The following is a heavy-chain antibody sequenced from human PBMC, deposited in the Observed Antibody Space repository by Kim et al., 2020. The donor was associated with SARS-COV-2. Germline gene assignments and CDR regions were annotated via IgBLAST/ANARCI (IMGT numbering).Heavy chain of an antibody. CDR3: ARGAKWELLGAFDI. J-gene: IGHJ3*02. V-gene: IGHV4-39*01. D-gene: IGHD1-26*01. Sequence: PSLKNRVTISVDASKNQFSLRLSSVTAADTAVYYCARGAKWELLGAFDIWGQGTMVTVSS.